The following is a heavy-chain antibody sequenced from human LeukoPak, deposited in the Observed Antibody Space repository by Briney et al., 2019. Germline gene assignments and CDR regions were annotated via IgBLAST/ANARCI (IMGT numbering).Heavy chain of an antibody. CDR1: GFTFSSYW. V-gene: IGHV3-7*03. D-gene: IGHD3-16*01. CDR2: INHNGNVN. J-gene: IGHJ6*02. CDR3: ARGGGLDV. Sequence: GGSLRLSCAASGFTFSSYWMNCARQAPGKGLEWVASINHNGNVNYYVDSVKGRFTISRDNAKNSLYLQMSNLRAEDTAVYFCARGGGLDVWAKGPRSPSP.